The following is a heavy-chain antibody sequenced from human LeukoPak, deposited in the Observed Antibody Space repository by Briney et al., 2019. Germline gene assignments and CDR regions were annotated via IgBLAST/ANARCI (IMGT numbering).Heavy chain of an antibody. Sequence: SETLSLTCTVSGGSISSSSYYWGWIRQPPGKGLEWIGSIYYSGSTYYNPSLKSRVTISVDTSKNQFSLKLSSVTAADTAVHYCARTTVGAHYYYYYMDVWGKGTTVTVSS. V-gene: IGHV4-39*07. D-gene: IGHD1-26*01. J-gene: IGHJ6*03. CDR3: ARTTVGAHYYYYYMDV. CDR2: IYYSGST. CDR1: GGSISSSSYY.